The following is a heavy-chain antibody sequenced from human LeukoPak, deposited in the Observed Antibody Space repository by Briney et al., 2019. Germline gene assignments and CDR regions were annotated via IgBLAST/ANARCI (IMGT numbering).Heavy chain of an antibody. D-gene: IGHD5-24*01. J-gene: IGHJ2*01. CDR1: GGTFSSYA. CDR2: IIPILGIA. V-gene: IGHV1-69*04. Sequence: GASVKVSCKASGGTFSSYAISWVRQAPGQGLEWMGRIIPILGIANYAQKFQGRVTITADKSTSTAYMELSSLRSEDTAVYYCARGDGYNFDVMGGWYFDLWGRGTLVTVSS. CDR3: ARGDGYNFDVMGGWYFDL.